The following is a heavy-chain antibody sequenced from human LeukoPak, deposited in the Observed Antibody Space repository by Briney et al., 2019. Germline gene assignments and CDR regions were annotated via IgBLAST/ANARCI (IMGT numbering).Heavy chain of an antibody. D-gene: IGHD2-15*01. Sequence: SVKVSCKASGGTFSSYTISWVRQAPGQGLEWMGRIIPILGIPNYAQKFQGKVTITEDKPTSAADMELSSLRSEDTAVYYCARDRGSYQAAKFHWFDPWGQGTLVTVSS. CDR2: IIPILGIP. CDR1: GGTFSSYT. V-gene: IGHV1-69*04. CDR3: ARDRGSYQAAKFHWFDP. J-gene: IGHJ5*02.